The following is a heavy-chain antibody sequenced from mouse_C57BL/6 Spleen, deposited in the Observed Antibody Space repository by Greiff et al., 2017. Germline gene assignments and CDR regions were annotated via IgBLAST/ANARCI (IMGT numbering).Heavy chain of an antibody. J-gene: IGHJ4*01. D-gene: IGHD1-1*01. CDR1: GYTFTSYT. V-gene: IGHV1-4*01. CDR3: ARCADYYGSSYYAMDY. CDR2: INPSSGYT. Sequence: VQLQQSGAELARPGASVKMSCKASGYTFTSYTMHWVKQRPGQGLEWIGYINPSSGYTKYNQKFKDKATLTADKSSSTAYMQLSSLTSEDSAVYYCARCADYYGSSYYAMDYWGQGTSVTVSS.